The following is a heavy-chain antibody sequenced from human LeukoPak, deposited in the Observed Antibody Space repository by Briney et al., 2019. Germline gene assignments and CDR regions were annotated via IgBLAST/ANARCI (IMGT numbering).Heavy chain of an antibody. CDR3: ARDPVGGDGYN. D-gene: IGHD5-24*01. V-gene: IGHV3-30-3*01. Sequence: GGSLRLSCAASGFTFSSYAMHWVRQAPGKGLEWVAVISYDGSNKYYADSVKGRFTISRDNSKNTLYLQMNSLRAEDTAVYYCARDPVGGDGYNWGQGTLVTVSS. CDR2: ISYDGSNK. CDR1: GFTFSSYA. J-gene: IGHJ4*02.